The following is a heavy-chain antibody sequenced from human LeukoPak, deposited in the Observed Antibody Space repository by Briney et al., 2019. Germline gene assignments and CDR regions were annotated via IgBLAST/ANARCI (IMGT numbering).Heavy chain of an antibody. CDR3: ARDMSRFPRAP. D-gene: IGHD3-3*01. CDR2: IYSGGST. V-gene: IGHV3-66*02. J-gene: IGHJ5*02. CDR1: GFTVSSKY. Sequence: GGSLRLSCAASGFTVSSKYMSWVRQAPGKGLEWVSVIYSGGSTYYADSVKGRFTISRDNSKNTLYLQMNSLRAEDTAVYYCARDMSRFPRAPWGQGTLVTVSS.